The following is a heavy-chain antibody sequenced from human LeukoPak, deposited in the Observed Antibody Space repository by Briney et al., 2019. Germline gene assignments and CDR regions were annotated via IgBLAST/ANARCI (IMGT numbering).Heavy chain of an antibody. J-gene: IGHJ4*02. V-gene: IGHV3-30-3*01. D-gene: IGHD6-13*01. CDR2: ISYDGSNK. CDR3: ARDLDPGIAAAEGVY. Sequence: GGSLRLSCAASGFTFSSYAMHWVRQAPGKGLEWVAVISYDGSNKYYADSVKGRFTISRDNSKNTLYLQMNSLRAEDTAVYYCARDLDPGIAAAEGVYWGQGTLVTVSS. CDR1: GFTFSSYA.